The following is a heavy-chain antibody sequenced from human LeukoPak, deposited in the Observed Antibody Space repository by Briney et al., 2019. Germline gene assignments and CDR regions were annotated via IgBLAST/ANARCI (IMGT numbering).Heavy chain of an antibody. CDR1: GFTFSDYY. CDR2: ISSSSSYI. CDR3: ARRYSGSYSPIDY. V-gene: IGHV3-21*01. Sequence: GGSLRLSCAASGFTFSDYYMTWFRQAPGKGLEWVSSISSSSSYIYYADSVKGRFTISRDNAKNSLYLQMNSLRAEDTAVYYCARRYSGSYSPIDYWGQGTLVTVSS. J-gene: IGHJ4*02. D-gene: IGHD1-26*01.